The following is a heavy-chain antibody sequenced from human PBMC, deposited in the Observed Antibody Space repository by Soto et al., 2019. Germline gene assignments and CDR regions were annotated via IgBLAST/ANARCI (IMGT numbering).Heavy chain of an antibody. V-gene: IGHV4-31*03. J-gene: IGHJ4*02. D-gene: IGHD1-26*01. CDR3: SRTPLL. Sequence: QVQLQESGPGLVKPSQTLSLTCTVSGGSISSGGYYWSWIRQHPGKGLEWIGYIYYSGSTYYNPSLPRRVTISADTSLNQISLMLTSVTALYTAVYYCSRTPLLWGQGTLVTVST. CDR2: IYYSGST. CDR1: GGSISSGGYY.